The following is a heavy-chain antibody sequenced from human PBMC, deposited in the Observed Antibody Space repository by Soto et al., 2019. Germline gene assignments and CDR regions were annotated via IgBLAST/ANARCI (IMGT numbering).Heavy chain of an antibody. Sequence: QVQLVESGGGEVQPGRSLRLSCAASGFTFSSYAMHWVRQAPGKGLEWVAVISYDGSNKYYADSVKGRFTISRDNSKNTLYLQMNSLRAEDTAVYYCARDWGRWGQGTLVTVSS. CDR3: ARDWGR. CDR2: ISYDGSNK. J-gene: IGHJ4*02. CDR1: GFTFSSYA. D-gene: IGHD3-16*01. V-gene: IGHV3-30-3*01.